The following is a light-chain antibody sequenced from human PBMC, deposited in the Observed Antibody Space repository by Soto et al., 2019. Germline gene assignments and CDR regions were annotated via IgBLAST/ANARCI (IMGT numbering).Light chain of an antibody. V-gene: IGKV1-39*01. CDR2: AAS. J-gene: IGKJ1*01. Sequence: DIQMTQSPSSLSASVGDRVTITCRASQTISNYLNWYQQKPGRAPKLLMSAASSLQSGVPSRFSGGGSGTDFTLTISSLQPEDFATYYCQQSYSIPWTFGQGTKVDIK. CDR1: QTISNY. CDR3: QQSYSIPWT.